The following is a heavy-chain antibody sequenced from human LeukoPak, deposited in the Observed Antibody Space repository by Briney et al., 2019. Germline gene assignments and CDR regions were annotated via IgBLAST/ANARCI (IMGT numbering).Heavy chain of an antibody. CDR3: AREEGYCSSTSRYKSNWFDP. Sequence: SVKVSCKASGGTFSSYAISWVRQAPGQGLEWMGGIIPIFGTANYAQKFQGRVTITADESTSTAYMELSSLRSEDTAVYYCAREEGYCSSTSRYKSNWFDPWGQGTLVTVSS. V-gene: IGHV1-69*13. CDR2: IIPIFGTA. CDR1: GGTFSSYA. D-gene: IGHD2-2*02. J-gene: IGHJ5*02.